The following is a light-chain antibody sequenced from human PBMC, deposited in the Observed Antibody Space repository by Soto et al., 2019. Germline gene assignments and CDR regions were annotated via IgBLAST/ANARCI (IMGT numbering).Light chain of an antibody. CDR3: QQYGTSPRT. CDR2: GVS. J-gene: IGKJ1*01. V-gene: IGKV3-20*01. Sequence: EIVLTQSPATLSVSPGERATLSCRASQSVSSNLAWYQQKPGQAPRLLIYGVSTRATGIPDRFSGSGSGTDFTLTISRLDPEDFAVYYCQQYGTSPRTLGQGTKVDI. CDR1: QSVSSN.